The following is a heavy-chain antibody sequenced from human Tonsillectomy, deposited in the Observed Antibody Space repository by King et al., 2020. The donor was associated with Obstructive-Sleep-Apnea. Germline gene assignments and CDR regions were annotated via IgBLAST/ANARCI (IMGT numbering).Heavy chain of an antibody. CDR2: INHSGST. Sequence: VQLQQWGAGLLKPSETLSLTCAVYGGSFSGYYWSWIRQPPGKGLEWIGEINHSGSTNYNPSLKSRVTISVGTSKNQFSLKLSSVTAADTAVYYCARGLIQIVVVPAAIVWFDPWGQGTLVTVSS. V-gene: IGHV4-34*01. J-gene: IGHJ5*02. D-gene: IGHD2-2*02. CDR1: GGSFSGYY. CDR3: ARGLIQIVVVPAAIVWFDP.